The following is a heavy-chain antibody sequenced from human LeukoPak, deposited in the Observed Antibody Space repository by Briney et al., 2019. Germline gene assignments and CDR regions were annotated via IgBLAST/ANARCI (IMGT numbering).Heavy chain of an antibody. CDR3: ARDEIPSGT. CDR1: GFTFSSYE. D-gene: IGHD6-25*01. CDR2: ISSSGSTI. V-gene: IGHV3-48*03. J-gene: IGHJ3*01. Sequence: HSGGSLRLSCAASGFTFSSYEMNWVRQAPGKGLEWVSYISSSGSTIYYADSVKGRFTISRDNSRSTVDLQMNSLRVEDTGIYYCARDEIPSGTWGQGTMVIVSS.